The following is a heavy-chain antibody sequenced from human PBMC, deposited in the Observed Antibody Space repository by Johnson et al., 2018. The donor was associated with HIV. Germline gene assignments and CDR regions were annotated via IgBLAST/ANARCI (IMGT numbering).Heavy chain of an antibody. CDR1: GFTFNNYG. CDR3: AKDFGSGWADAFDI. D-gene: IGHD6-19*01. CDR2: IRFDETIK. Sequence: QVQLVESGGGVVQPGRSLRLSCAASGFTFNNYGMHWVRQSPGKGLEWVAFIRFDETIKYYGDSVKGRFTISRDNSKNTVYLQMNSLRTEDSALYYCAKDFGSGWADAFDIWGQGTGVTISS. V-gene: IGHV3-30*02. J-gene: IGHJ3*02.